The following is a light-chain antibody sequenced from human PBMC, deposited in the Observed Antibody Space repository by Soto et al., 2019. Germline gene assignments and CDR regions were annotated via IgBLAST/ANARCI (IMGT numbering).Light chain of an antibody. CDR2: AAT. Sequence: DIQMTQSPSSLSASVGDRVTVTCRASQSIATYLNWFQQRPGKAPKLLIYAATNLHRGVPSRFSGSGSGTDFTLTISSLQAEDVAVYYCQQYYSTPLTFGGGTKVEIK. CDR1: QSIATY. CDR3: QQYYSTPLT. J-gene: IGKJ4*01. V-gene: IGKV1-39*01.